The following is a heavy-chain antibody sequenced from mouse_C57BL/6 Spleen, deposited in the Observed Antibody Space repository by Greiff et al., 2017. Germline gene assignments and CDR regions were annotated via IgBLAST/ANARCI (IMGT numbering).Heavy chain of an antibody. V-gene: IGHV1-64*01. J-gene: IGHJ4*01. Sequence: QVQLQQPGAELVKPGASVKLSCKASGYTFTSYWMHWVKQRPGQGLEWIGMIHPNSGSTNYNERFKSKATLTVDKSSSTAYMQLSSLTSEDSAVYYCARSDYYGSTYAMDYGGQGTSVTVSS. CDR1: GYTFTSYW. CDR3: ARSDYYGSTYAMDY. D-gene: IGHD1-1*01. CDR2: IHPNSGST.